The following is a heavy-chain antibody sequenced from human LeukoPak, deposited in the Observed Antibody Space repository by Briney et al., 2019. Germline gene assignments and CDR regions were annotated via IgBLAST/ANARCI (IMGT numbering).Heavy chain of an antibody. Sequence: PSETLSLTCTVSGYSISSGYYWGWIRQPPGKGLEWIGSLYHGGSTYYNPSLKSRITISVDTSKNQLSLNLSSVTAADTAVYYCARVETIDYSFDYWGQGTLVTVSS. V-gene: IGHV4-38-2*02. D-gene: IGHD3-3*01. CDR1: GYSISSGYY. CDR3: ARVETIDYSFDY. CDR2: LYHGGST. J-gene: IGHJ4*02.